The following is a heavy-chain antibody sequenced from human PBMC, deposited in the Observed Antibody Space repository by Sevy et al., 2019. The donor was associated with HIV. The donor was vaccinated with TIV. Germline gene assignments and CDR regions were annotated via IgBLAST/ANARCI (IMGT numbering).Heavy chain of an antibody. CDR2: IYYTGTT. Sequence: SETLSLTCTVSGGSISTYYWSWIRQSSGKTLEWLGFIYYTGTTTYKPSPKSRVTISVDTSKNQFSLKLRSVTAADTAIYYCVRDPNWGSPGYWGQGTLVTVSS. V-gene: IGHV4-59*01. J-gene: IGHJ4*02. CDR1: GGSISTYY. CDR3: VRDPNWGSPGY. D-gene: IGHD7-27*01.